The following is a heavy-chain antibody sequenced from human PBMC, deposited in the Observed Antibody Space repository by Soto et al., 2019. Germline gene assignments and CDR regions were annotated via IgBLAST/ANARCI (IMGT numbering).Heavy chain of an antibody. CDR2: ISGGGGST. V-gene: IGHV3-23*01. CDR3: ARLGSAYYGYVWGSYAKVDY. D-gene: IGHD3-16*01. J-gene: IGHJ4*02. CDR1: GFIFNTYG. Sequence: GGSLRLSCVVSGFIFNTYGMSWVRQAPGKGLEWVSSISGGGGSTYYAESVKGRFTISRDNSKNTLYLQMNSLRAEDTAVYYCARLGSAYYGYVWGSYAKVDYWGQGTLVTVSS.